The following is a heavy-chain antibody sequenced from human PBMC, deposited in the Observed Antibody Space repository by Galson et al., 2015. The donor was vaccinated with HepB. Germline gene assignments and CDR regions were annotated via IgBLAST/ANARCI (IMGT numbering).Heavy chain of an antibody. CDR1: GYTFTTNG. V-gene: IGHV1-18*04. CDR3: ARDRDYRLDY. CDR2: ISANSGNT. J-gene: IGHJ4*02. D-gene: IGHD4/OR15-4a*01. Sequence: SVKVSCKASGYTFTTNGISWVRQAPGQGLEWVGWISANSGNTKYAQKLQGRVTLTRDTSTSTAYVELRDLRSDDTATYYCARDRDYRLDYWGQGTLVTVSS.